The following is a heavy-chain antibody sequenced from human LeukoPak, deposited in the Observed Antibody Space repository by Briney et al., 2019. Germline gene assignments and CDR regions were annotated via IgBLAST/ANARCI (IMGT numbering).Heavy chain of an antibody. V-gene: IGHV4-31*03. D-gene: IGHD5-12*01. CDR3: ARGGGRVAPIDY. J-gene: IGHJ4*02. CDR1: GGSISSGGYY. CDR2: IYYSGST. Sequence: SQTLSLTCTVSGGSISSGGYYWSWIRQHPGKGLEWIGYIYYSGSTYYNPSLKSRVTISVDTSKNQFSLKLSSVTAADTAVYYCARGGGRVAPIDYWGQGTLVTVSS.